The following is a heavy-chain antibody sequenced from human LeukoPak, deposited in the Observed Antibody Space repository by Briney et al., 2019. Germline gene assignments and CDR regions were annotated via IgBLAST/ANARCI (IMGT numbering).Heavy chain of an antibody. CDR3: ARIVLDGYYYYFDY. CDR2: IYTSGST. CDR1: GGSISSYY. J-gene: IGHJ4*02. D-gene: IGHD3-22*01. V-gene: IGHV4-4*09. Sequence: SETLSLTCTVSGGSISSYYWSWIRQSPGKGLEWIGYIYTSGSTNYNPSLKSRVTISVDTSKNQFSLKLSSVTAADTAVYYCARIVLDGYYYYFDYWGQGTLVTVSS.